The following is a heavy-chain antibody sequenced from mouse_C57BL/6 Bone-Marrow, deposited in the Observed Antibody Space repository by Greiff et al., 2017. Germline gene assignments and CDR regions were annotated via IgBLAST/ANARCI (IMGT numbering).Heavy chain of an antibody. V-gene: IGHV1-4*01. CDR1: GYTFTSYT. Sequence: VQLQESGAELARPGASVKMSCKASGYTFTSYTMHWVKQRPGQGLEWIGYSNPSSGYTKYNQKFKDKATLTADKSSSTAYMHLSSLTSEDSAVYYCARWTYQFGMDYWGQGTSVTVSS. D-gene: IGHD5-1*01. J-gene: IGHJ4*01. CDR3: ARWTYQFGMDY. CDR2: SNPSSGYT.